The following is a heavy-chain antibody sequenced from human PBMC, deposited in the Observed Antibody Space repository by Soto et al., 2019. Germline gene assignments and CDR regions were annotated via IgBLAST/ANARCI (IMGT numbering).Heavy chain of an antibody. CDR1: GFTFSSYA. CDR3: AKDPARKNSFITMFRGASFGENWFDF. V-gene: IGHV3-23*01. Sequence: GGSLRLSCAASGFTFSSYAMSWVRQAPGKGLEWVSAISGSGGSTYYADSVKGRFTISRDNSKNTLYLQMNSLRAEDTAVYYCAKDPARKNSFITMFRGASFGENWFDFWGQGTLVTVSS. D-gene: IGHD3-10*01. J-gene: IGHJ5*01. CDR2: ISGSGGST.